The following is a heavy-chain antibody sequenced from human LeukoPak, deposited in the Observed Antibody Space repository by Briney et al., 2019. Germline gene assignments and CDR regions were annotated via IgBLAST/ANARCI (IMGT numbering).Heavy chain of an antibody. CDR2: IHAGNGKT. CDR3: AGNSPGGSIAEGDWFDP. Sequence: ASVKVSCKSSGYTFNVHWVRQAPGQRLEWMGWIHAGNGKTKYSQKFQGRVTFIWDTSATTAYMELSSLTPADTAIYYCAGNSPGGSIAEGDWFDPWGQGTLVTVSS. V-gene: IGHV1-3*01. D-gene: IGHD3-16*01. CDR1: GYTFNV. J-gene: IGHJ5*02.